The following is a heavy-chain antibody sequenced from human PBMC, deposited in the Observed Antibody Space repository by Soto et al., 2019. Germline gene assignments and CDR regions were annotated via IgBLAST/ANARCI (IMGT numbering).Heavy chain of an antibody. J-gene: IGHJ4*02. CDR3: AKDGAPRYCGRSSCHPAGAY. D-gene: IGHD1-26*01. V-gene: IGHV3-30*18. CDR2: ISYDGSHK. CDR1: GFTFSNYG. Sequence: QVQLVASGGGVVQPGRSLRLSCAGSGFTFSNYGLHWVRQAPGKGMDWVAGISYDGSHKYYADSVKGRFTISRDNSTNVLYLSMDSLRAEDTAVYYCAKDGAPRYCGRSSCHPAGAYWGQGTLVTVSS.